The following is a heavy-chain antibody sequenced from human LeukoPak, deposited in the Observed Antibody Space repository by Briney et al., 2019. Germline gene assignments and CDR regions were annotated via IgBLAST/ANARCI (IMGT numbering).Heavy chain of an antibody. Sequence: ASVKVSCKASGYTFTSYDFIWVRQATGQGLEWMGWMNPNSGDTGYAQKLLGRVTMTRNTSMSTAYMELSSLRSEDTAVYFCASSSFFYYYGMDVWGQGTTVTVSS. CDR2: MNPNSGDT. J-gene: IGHJ6*02. V-gene: IGHV1-8*01. D-gene: IGHD6-13*01. CDR3: ASSSFFYYYGMDV. CDR1: GYTFTSYD.